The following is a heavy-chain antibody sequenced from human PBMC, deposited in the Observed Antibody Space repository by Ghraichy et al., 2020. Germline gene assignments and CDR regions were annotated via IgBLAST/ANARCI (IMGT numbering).Heavy chain of an antibody. CDR2: IKQDGSEK. Sequence: LSLTCAASGFTFSSYWMSWVRQAPGKGLEWVANIKQDGSEKYYVDSVKGRFTISRDNAKNSLYLQMNSLRAEDTAVYYCARDIVVVPAAIPYYYGMDVWGQGTTVTVSS. CDR3: ARDIVVVPAAIPYYYGMDV. CDR1: GFTFSSYW. V-gene: IGHV3-7*04. D-gene: IGHD2-2*02. J-gene: IGHJ6*02.